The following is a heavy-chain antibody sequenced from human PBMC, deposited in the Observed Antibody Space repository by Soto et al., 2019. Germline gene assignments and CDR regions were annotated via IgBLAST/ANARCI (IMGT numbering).Heavy chain of an antibody. CDR1: GFTFSTYS. CDR3: ARVAVEGDYYYYGMDV. J-gene: IGHJ6*02. Sequence: GGSLRLSCTASGFTFSTYSMNWVRQAPGKGLEWVSYISSSSSVIYSADSVKGRFTISRDNAKNSLDLQMNSLRDEDTAVYYCARVAVEGDYYYYGMDVWGQGTTVTVSS. D-gene: IGHD3-16*01. V-gene: IGHV3-48*02. CDR2: ISSSSSVI.